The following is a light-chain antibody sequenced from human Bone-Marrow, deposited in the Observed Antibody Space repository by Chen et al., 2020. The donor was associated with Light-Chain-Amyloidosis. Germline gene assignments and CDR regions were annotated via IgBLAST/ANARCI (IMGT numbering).Light chain of an antibody. Sequence: SYVLTQPSSVSVAPGPTATIACGGNNIGSTSVHWYQQTPGQAPLLVVYDDSDRPSGIPERLCGSNSGNAATLSIGRVEAGDEADYYCQVWDRSSDRPVFGGGTKLTVL. CDR2: DDS. CDR3: QVWDRSSDRPV. CDR1: NIGSTS. V-gene: IGLV3-21*02. J-gene: IGLJ3*02.